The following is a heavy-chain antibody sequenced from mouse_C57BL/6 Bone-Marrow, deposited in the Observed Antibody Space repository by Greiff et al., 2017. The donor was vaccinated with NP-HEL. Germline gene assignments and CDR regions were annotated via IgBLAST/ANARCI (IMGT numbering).Heavy chain of an antibody. D-gene: IGHD3-2*02. CDR2: INPGSGGT. CDR1: GYAFTNYL. Sequence: QVQLQQSGAELVRPGTSVKVSCRASGYAFTNYLIEWVKQRPGQGLEWIGVINPGSGGTNYNEKFKGKATLTADKSSSTAYMQLSSLTSEDSAVYFCAGAQAGYWGQGTTLTVSS. V-gene: IGHV1-54*01. CDR3: AGAQAGY. J-gene: IGHJ2*01.